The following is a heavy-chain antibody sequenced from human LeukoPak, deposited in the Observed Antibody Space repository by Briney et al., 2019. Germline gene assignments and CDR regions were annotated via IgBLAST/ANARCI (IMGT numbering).Heavy chain of an antibody. V-gene: IGHV3-74*01. CDR1: GFSFSSHW. D-gene: IGHD3-3*01. CDR3: ARDGSITIFGGDFDY. Sequence: GGSLRLSCAASGFSFSSHWVHRVRQAPGKGLVWVSRISDDGSYTSNVDSVKGRFTISRDNVNNMLYLHMNSLRAEDTAVYYCARDGSITIFGGDFDYWGQGTLVTVSS. J-gene: IGHJ4*02. CDR2: ISDDGSYT.